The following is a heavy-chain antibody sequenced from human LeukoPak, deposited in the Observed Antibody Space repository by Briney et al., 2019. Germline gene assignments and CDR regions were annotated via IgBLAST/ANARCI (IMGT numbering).Heavy chain of an antibody. D-gene: IGHD3-9*01. CDR1: EYTLTELS. J-gene: IGHJ4*02. CDR2: FDPEDGET. CDR3: ATLYDILTGLDY. V-gene: IGHV1-24*01. Sequence: ASVKVSCKVSEYTLTELSMHWVRQAPGKGLEWMGGFDPEDGETIYAQKFQGRVTMTEDTSTDTAYMELSSLRSEDTAVYYCATLYDILTGLDYWGQGTLVTVSS.